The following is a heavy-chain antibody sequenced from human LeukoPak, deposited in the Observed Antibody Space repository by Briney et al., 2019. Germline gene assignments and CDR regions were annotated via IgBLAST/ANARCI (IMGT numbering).Heavy chain of an antibody. Sequence: PGGSLRLSCAASGFTFSDYYMSWIRQAPGKGLEWVSYISSSGSPIYCADSVKGRFTISRDNAKNSLYLQMNSLRAEDTAVYYCARRRSGSSWTVDYWGQGTLVTVSS. CDR1: GFTFSDYY. J-gene: IGHJ4*02. CDR2: ISSSGSPI. V-gene: IGHV3-11*01. D-gene: IGHD6-13*01. CDR3: ARRRSGSSWTVDY.